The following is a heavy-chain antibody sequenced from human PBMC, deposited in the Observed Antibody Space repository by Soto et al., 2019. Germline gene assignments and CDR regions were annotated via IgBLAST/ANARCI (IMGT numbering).Heavy chain of an antibody. Sequence: GGSLRLSCAASGFTFSSYDMNWVRQATGKGLEWVSAIGTAGDTYYSGSVKGRFTISRENAKNSLYLQMNSLRAEDTAVYYCARERRSIAVAAGFDPWGQGTLVTVSS. CDR2: IGTAGDT. D-gene: IGHD6-19*01. CDR3: ARERRSIAVAAGFDP. CDR1: GFTFSSYD. J-gene: IGHJ5*02. V-gene: IGHV3-13*01.